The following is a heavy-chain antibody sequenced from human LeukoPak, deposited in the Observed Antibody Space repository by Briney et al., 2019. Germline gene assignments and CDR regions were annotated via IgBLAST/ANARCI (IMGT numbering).Heavy chain of an antibody. V-gene: IGHV3-23*01. J-gene: IGHJ4*02. Sequence: GGSLRLSCAASGLPFTNYAVTWVRQAPGKRLEWVSTITGSDGSTFYADSVKGRFTISRDNSKSTVFLQMTRLRAGDTAVYYCTKFDSWGQGTLVTVSS. CDR1: GLPFTNYA. CDR3: TKFDS. CDR2: ITGSDGST. D-gene: IGHD2-21*01.